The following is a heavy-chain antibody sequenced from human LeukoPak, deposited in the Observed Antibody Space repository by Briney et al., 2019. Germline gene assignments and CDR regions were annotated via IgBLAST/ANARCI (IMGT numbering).Heavy chain of an antibody. D-gene: IGHD5-24*01. J-gene: IGHJ5*02. CDR3: ARAVDGDLDP. CDR2: IYYSGST. Sequence: PSETLSLTCTVSGGSISSYYWSWIRQPPGKGLEWIGYIYYSGSTNYNPSLKSRVTISVDTSKNQFSLKLSSVTAADTAVYYCARAVDGDLDPWGQGTLVTVSS. CDR1: GGSISSYY. V-gene: IGHV4-59*01.